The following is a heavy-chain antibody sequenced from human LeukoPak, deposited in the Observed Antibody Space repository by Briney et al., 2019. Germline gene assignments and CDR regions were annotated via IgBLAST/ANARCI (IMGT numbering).Heavy chain of an antibody. CDR2: ISNSNNYI. D-gene: IGHD3-10*01. V-gene: IGHV3-21*01. CDR1: GFTFSSYS. CDR3: ARGIYGNFDY. Sequence: GGSLRLSCAASGFTFSSYSMNWVRQAPGKGLEWVSSISNSNNYIYYADSVKGRFTISRDNAKNSLYLQMKSLRAEDTAVYYCARGIYGNFDYWGQGSLVTVSS. J-gene: IGHJ4*02.